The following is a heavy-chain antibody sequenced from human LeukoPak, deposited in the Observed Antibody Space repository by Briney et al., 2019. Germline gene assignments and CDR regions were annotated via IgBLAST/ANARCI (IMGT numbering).Heavy chain of an antibody. CDR2: FDPEDGET. D-gene: IGHD6-19*01. V-gene: IGHV1-24*01. J-gene: IGHJ5*02. CDR3: ATAVRAVAADYNWFDP. CDR1: GYTLTELS. Sequence: ASVKVSCKVSGYTLTELSMHWVRQAPGKGLEWMGGFDPEDGETIYAQKFQGSVTMTEDTSTDTAYMELSSLRSENTAVYYCATAVRAVAADYNWFDPWGQGTLVTVSS.